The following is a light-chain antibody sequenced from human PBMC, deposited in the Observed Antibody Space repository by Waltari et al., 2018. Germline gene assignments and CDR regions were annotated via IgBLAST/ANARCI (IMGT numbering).Light chain of an antibody. CDR3: QQYATSRT. J-gene: IGKJ1*01. Sequence: IVLTQSPGTLSLSPGERATLSCRASQSISSTNVAWYRQKPGQAPRLLIYGVSTRATGIPDRFSGSGYGTDFTVTISRLEAEDFAVYYCQQYATSRTFGQGTKVEL. CDR2: GVS. V-gene: IGKV3-20*01. CDR1: QSISSTN.